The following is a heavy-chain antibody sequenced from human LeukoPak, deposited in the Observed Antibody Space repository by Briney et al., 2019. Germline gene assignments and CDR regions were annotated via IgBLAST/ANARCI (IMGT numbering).Heavy chain of an antibody. D-gene: IGHD6-19*01. CDR2: IYPGDSDT. CDR3: ARHRDSSGWSQGYYYYYMDV. CDR1: GYSFTSYW. V-gene: IGHV5-51*01. J-gene: IGHJ6*03. Sequence: GESLKISCKGSGYSFTSYWIGWVRQMPGKGLEWMGIIYPGDSDTRYSPSFQGQVTISADKSISTAYLQWSSLKASDTAMYYCARHRDSSGWSQGYYYYYMDVWGKGTTVTVSS.